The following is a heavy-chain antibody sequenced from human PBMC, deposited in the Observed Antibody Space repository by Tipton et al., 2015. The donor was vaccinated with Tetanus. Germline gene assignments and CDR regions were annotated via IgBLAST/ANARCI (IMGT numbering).Heavy chain of an antibody. D-gene: IGHD2-2*01. Sequence: TLSLTCTVSGASINAGGYLWTWVRQHPGKGLEWIGNIYYTALTSYSPSLTSRVRIAVDTSKNQFSLSLTSVTAADTAVYFCARGLPRAPCYLDFWGQGKQVTVSS. J-gene: IGHJ4*02. CDR1: GASINAGGYL. CDR2: IYYTALT. CDR3: ARGLPRAPCYLDF. V-gene: IGHV4-31*03.